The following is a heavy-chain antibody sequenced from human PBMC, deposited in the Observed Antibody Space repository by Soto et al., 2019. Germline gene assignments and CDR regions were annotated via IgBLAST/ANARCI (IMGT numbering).Heavy chain of an antibody. CDR2: ISSTSSFI. CDR3: ARGESRSGVDFLDK. CDR1: GFTLSSHT. J-gene: IGHJ4*02. D-gene: IGHD3-10*01. V-gene: IGHV3-21*06. Sequence: EVQLVESGGGLVKPGGSLRLSCATSGFTLSSHTMNWVRQAPGKGLEWVSSISSTSSFIYYADSVKGRFTISSDYAKNSLTLQMSSLRLQDTAVYYCARGESRSGVDFLDKWGQGTLVTVSS.